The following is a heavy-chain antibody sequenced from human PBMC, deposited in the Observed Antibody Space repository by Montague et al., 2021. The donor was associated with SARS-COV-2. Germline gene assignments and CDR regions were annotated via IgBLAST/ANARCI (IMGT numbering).Heavy chain of an antibody. V-gene: IGHV4-31*03. CDR1: GGFLSSGGYY. D-gene: IGHD3/OR15-3a*01. CDR3: ARDLGRTGYYYGLDV. CDR2: FYYSGST. Sequence: TLSLTCTVSGGFLSSGGYYWSWIRQLPGKGLEWLGYFYYSGSTYYNPSLKSRVFISADMSKNQFFLNLTSVTAADAAVYYCARDLGRTGYYYGLDVWGQGTTVTVSS. J-gene: IGHJ6*02.